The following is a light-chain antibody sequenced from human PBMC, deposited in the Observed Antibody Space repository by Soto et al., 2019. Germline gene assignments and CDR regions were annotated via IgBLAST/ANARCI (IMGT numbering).Light chain of an antibody. Sequence: QSVLTQPASVSGSPGQSITISCTGTSSDGGGYNYVSWYQQHPGKAPKLMIYDVSNRPSGVSNRFSGSKSGNTASLTISGLQAEDEADYYCSSYTSSSTYYVFGTGTKVTVL. V-gene: IGLV2-14*01. CDR2: DVS. CDR1: SSDGGGYNY. J-gene: IGLJ1*01. CDR3: SSYTSSSTYYV.